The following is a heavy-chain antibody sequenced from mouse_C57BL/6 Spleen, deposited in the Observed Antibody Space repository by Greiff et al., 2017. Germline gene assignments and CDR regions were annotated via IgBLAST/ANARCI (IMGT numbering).Heavy chain of an antibody. D-gene: IGHD2-12*01. CDR2: INPNNGGT. V-gene: IGHV1-26*01. J-gene: IGHJ4*01. CDR3: ASYSPPYYAMDY. CDR1: GYTFTDYY. Sequence: EVQLQQSGPELVKPGASVKISCKASGYTFTDYYMNWVKQSHGKSLEWIGDINPNNGGTSYNQKFKGKATLTVDKSSSTAYMELRSLTSEDAAVYYCASYSPPYYAMDYWGQGTSVTVSS.